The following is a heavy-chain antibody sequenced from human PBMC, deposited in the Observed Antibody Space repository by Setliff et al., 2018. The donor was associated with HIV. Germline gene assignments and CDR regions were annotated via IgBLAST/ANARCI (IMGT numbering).Heavy chain of an antibody. Sequence: HPGGSLRLSCAASGFTLSRYSMNWVRQAPGKGLEWVSYITTSSTTIYYLDSVRGRFTIARDNARNSLYLQMNSLKADDTAVYYCARAKIGPAGDRTYYYGMDVWGQGTTVTVFS. J-gene: IGHJ6*02. V-gene: IGHV3-48*04. D-gene: IGHD4-17*01. CDR1: GFTLSRYS. CDR2: ITTSSTTI. CDR3: ARAKIGPAGDRTYYYGMDV.